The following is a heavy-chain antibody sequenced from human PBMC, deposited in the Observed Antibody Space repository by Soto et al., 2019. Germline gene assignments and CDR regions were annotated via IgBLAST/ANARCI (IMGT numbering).Heavy chain of an antibody. V-gene: IGHV4-30-2*01. Sequence: SETLSLTCAVSGGSISSGGYSWSWIRQPPGKGLEWIGYIYHSGSTYYNPSLKGRFTISRDNSKNTLYLQMNSLRAEDTAVYYCARDRDYYYGMDVWGQGTTVTVSS. CDR1: GGSISSGGYS. CDR3: ARDRDYYYGMDV. CDR2: IYHSGST. J-gene: IGHJ6*02. D-gene: IGHD3-10*01.